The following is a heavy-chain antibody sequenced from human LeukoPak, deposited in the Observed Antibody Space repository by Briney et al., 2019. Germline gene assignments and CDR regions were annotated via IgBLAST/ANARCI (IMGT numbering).Heavy chain of an antibody. V-gene: IGHV4-34*01. CDR2: INHSGST. CDR1: GGSSSGYY. Sequence: SETLSLTCAVYGGSSSGYYWSWIRQPPGKGLEWIGEINHSGSTNYNPSLKSRVTISVDTSKNQFSLKLSSVTAADTAVYYCARGRWDGYNYDYFDYWGQGTLVTVSA. D-gene: IGHD5-24*01. J-gene: IGHJ4*02. CDR3: ARGRWDGYNYDYFDY.